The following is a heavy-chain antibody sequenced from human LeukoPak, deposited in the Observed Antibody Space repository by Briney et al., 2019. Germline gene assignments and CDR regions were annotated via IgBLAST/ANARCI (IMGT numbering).Heavy chain of an antibody. J-gene: IGHJ6*02. Sequence: SVKVSCKASGGTFSSYAISWVRQAPGQGLEWMGGIIPIFGTANYAQKFQGRVTITADESTSTAYMELSSLRSEDTAVYYCARGQDGTGYYYYYGMDVWGQGITVTVSS. V-gene: IGHV1-69*13. D-gene: IGHD3-10*01. CDR3: ARGQDGTGYYYYYGMDV. CDR1: GGTFSSYA. CDR2: IIPIFGTA.